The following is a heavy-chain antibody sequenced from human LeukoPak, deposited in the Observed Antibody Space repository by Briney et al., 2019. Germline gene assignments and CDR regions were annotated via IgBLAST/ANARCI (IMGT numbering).Heavy chain of an antibody. J-gene: IGHJ5*02. CDR1: GGSISTNNW. Sequence: PSGTLSLTCAVSGGSISTNNWWSWVRQPPGKGLECIGEINHSGGTNYNPSLKSRVTISVDTSKNQFSLKLSSVTAADTAVYYCARALKYYGSGSYYHLGAWFDPWGQGTLVTVSS. CDR2: INHSGGT. V-gene: IGHV4-4*02. CDR3: ARALKYYGSGSYYHLGAWFDP. D-gene: IGHD3-10*01.